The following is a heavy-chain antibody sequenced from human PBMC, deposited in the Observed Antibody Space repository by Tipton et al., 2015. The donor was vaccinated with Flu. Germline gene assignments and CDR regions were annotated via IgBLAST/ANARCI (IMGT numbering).Heavy chain of an antibody. CDR2: IYHSGST. J-gene: IGHJ4*02. V-gene: IGHV4-59*08. CDR1: GGSISNSF. CDR3: ARHVAKYTYDSPSQTVLDY. Sequence: TLSLTCTVSGGSISNSFCSWIRQAPGKGLEWIGYIYHSGSTNYNPSLKSRVTMSVDTSKNQFYLRLSSVTAADTAVYFCARHVAKYTYDSPSQTVLDYWGPGTLVTVSS. D-gene: IGHD3-3*01.